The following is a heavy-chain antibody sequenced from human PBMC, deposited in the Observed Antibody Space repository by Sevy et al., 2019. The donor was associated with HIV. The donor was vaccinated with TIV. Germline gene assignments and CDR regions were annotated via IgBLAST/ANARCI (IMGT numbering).Heavy chain of an antibody. CDR3: ARGGRLRGEYVQH. CDR2: LYDSENI. J-gene: IGHJ1*01. CDR1: GGSVSSGSYY. Sequence: SETLSLTCTVSGGSVSSGSYYWNWLRQPPGKGLEWIGHLYDSENIKYNPYLKSRVTISVDTSKNQFSLKLTSVTAADTAVYYCARGGRLRGEYVQHWGQGTLVTVSS. D-gene: IGHD3-16*01. V-gene: IGHV4-61*01.